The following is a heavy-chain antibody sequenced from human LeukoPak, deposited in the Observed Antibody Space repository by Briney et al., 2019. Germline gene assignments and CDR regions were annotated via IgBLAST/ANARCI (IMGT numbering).Heavy chain of an antibody. Sequence: SETLSLTCTVSGGSISSGSYYWSWIRQPAGKGLEWIGRIYTSGSTNYNPSLKSRVTISVDTSKNQFSLKLSSVTAADTAVYYCASGYCGGACQLGGVDMWGQGTMVTVSS. CDR3: ASGYCGGACQLGGVDM. CDR2: IYTSGST. V-gene: IGHV4-61*02. J-gene: IGHJ3*02. CDR1: GGSISSGSYY. D-gene: IGHD2-21*02.